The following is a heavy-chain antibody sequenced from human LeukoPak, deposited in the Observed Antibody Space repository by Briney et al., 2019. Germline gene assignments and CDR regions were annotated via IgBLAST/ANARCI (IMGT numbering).Heavy chain of an antibody. CDR1: GFTFSSFP. Sequence: GGSLRLSCAASGFTFSSFPMTWVRQAPGKGLEWVSIITGSGGTTYYTDSVKGRFTISRDNSKTTLYLQMNNLRAEDTAVYFCAKERPTTTALDYWGQGTLVTVSS. V-gene: IGHV3-23*01. J-gene: IGHJ4*02. CDR3: AKERPTTTALDY. CDR2: ITGSGGTT. D-gene: IGHD4-11*01.